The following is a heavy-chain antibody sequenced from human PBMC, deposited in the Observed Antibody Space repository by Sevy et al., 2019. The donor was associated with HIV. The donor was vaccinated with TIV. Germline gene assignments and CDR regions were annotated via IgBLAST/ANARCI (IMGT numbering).Heavy chain of an antibody. CDR2: INHSGGT. D-gene: IGHD2-15*01. J-gene: IGHJ3*02. Sequence: SETLSLTCAVDGGSFSGYYWSWIRQPPGKGLEWIGEINHSGGTNYNPSLKSRVTISVDTSKNQISLKVNSVTAADTAVFYCARHCTGSSCSHAFDIWGQGTRVTVSS. V-gene: IGHV4-34*01. CDR1: GGSFSGYY. CDR3: ARHCTGSSCSHAFDI.